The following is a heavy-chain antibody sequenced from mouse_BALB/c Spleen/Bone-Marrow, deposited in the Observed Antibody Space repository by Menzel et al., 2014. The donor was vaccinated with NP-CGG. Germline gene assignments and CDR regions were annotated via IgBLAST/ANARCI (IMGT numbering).Heavy chain of an antibody. CDR3: ARKNDSDGGYGAMDY. CDR2: INPITGYT. J-gene: IGHJ4*01. V-gene: IGHV1-7*01. Sequence: VQLQQSGTELAKPGASVKMSCKASGYTFTSYWIHWIKQRPGQGLEWIGYINPITGYTEYNQKFKDKATLTTDKSSSTAYIQLSSLTSDDSAVYYCARKNDSDGGYGAMDYWGQGTSVTVSS. D-gene: IGHD2-4*01. CDR1: GYTFTSYW.